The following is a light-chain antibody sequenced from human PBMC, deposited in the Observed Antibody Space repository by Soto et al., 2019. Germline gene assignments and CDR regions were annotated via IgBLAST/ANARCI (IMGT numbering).Light chain of an antibody. CDR2: EVS. CDR3: SSYTSSSSLV. Sequence: QSVLTQPASVSGSPGQSITISCTGTSSDVGGYNYVSWYQHHPGKAPKLMIYEVSNRPSGVSNRFSGSKSANTASLTISGLQAEDEADYYCSSYTSSSSLVFGGGTKLTVL. J-gene: IGLJ3*02. V-gene: IGLV2-14*01. CDR1: SSDVGGYNY.